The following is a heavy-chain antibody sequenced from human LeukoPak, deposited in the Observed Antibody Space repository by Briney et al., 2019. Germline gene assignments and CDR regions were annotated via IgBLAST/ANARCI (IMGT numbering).Heavy chain of an antibody. CDR2: ISGGGGTT. V-gene: IGHV3-23*01. CDR3: AIVVAARQETIDP. J-gene: IGHJ5*02. D-gene: IGHD6-6*01. CDR1: GFTFSSYA. Sequence: PGGSLRLSCAASGFTFSSYAMSWVRQAPGKGLEWVSAISGGGGTTYYADSVKGRFTISRDTSKSTLYVQMNSLRAEDTAVYYCAIVVAARQETIDPWGQGTLVTISS.